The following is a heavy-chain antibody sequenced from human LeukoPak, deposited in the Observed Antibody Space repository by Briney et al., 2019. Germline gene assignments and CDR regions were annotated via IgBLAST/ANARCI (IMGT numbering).Heavy chain of an antibody. CDR1: GFTFSSYG. J-gene: IGHJ4*02. CDR3: ARGPTMVRGVSLF. D-gene: IGHD3-10*01. V-gene: IGHV3-30*02. CDR2: IRYDGSNK. Sequence: GGSLRLSCAASGFTFSSYGMHWVHQAPGKGLEWVAFIRYDGSNKYYADSVKGRFTISRDNSKNTLYLQMNSLRAEDTAVYYCARGPTMVRGVSLFWGQGTLVTVSS.